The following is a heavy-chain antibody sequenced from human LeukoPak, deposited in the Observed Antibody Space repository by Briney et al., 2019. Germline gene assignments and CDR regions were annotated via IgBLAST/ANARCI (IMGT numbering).Heavy chain of an antibody. D-gene: IGHD3-16*01. V-gene: IGHV3-23*01. Sequence: GGSLRLSCAASGFTFSSYAMSWVRQAPGKGLEWVSLVSESGGIIQYADSVKGRFTISRDNAKNTMYPQMNSLRAEDTAIYYCAKDLAWNLGAMDVWGQGTTVTVSS. CDR1: GFTFSSYA. CDR2: VSESGGII. J-gene: IGHJ6*02. CDR3: AKDLAWNLGAMDV.